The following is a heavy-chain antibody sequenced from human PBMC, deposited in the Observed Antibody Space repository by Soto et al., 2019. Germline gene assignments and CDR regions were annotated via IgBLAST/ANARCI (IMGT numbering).Heavy chain of an antibody. CDR2: IIPMFGTP. J-gene: IGHJ6*02. CDR3: VRGTRDCTTISCSTPQGSFYYGMDV. CDR1: GGSFRRYS. D-gene: IGHD3-10*01. Sequence: QVQVVQSGAEVKKPGSSVKVSCRSSGGSFRRYSISWVRQAPGQGLEWMGGIIPMFGTPNYAQKFRGRVTINEDESTSTAYRDMSRLSSDDTAVYYCVRGTRDCTTISCSTPQGSFYYGMDVWGQGTTVTVSS. V-gene: IGHV1-69*01.